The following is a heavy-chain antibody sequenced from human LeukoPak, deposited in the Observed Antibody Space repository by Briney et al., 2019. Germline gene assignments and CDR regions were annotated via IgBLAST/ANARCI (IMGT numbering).Heavy chain of an antibody. CDR3: ASGIWFGSFYYYMDV. Sequence: ASVKVSCKASGYTFAAYYMYWVRQAPGQGLEWMGWINPNSGATNYAQKFQGRVAMTRDTSISTAYMELSRLRSDDTALYYCASGIWFGSFYYYMDVWGKGTTVTISS. D-gene: IGHD3-10*01. J-gene: IGHJ6*03. CDR2: INPNSGAT. CDR1: GYTFAAYY. V-gene: IGHV1-2*02.